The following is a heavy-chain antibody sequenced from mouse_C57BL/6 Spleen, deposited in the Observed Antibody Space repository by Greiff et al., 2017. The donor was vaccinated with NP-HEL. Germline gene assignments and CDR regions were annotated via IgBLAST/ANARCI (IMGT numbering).Heavy chain of an antibody. V-gene: IGHV1-82*01. CDR1: GYAFSSSW. Sequence: QVQLQQSGPELVKPGASVKISCKASGYAFSSSWMNWVKQRPGKGLEWIGRIYPGDGDTNYNGKFKGKATLTADKSSSTAYMQLSSLTSEDSAVYFCARTVYDYDGYYAMDYWGQGTSVTVSS. D-gene: IGHD2-4*01. CDR2: IYPGDGDT. CDR3: ARTVYDYDGYYAMDY. J-gene: IGHJ4*01.